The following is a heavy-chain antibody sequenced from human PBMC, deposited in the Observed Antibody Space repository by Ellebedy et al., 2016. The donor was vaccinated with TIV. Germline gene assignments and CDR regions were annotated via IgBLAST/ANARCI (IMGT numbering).Heavy chain of an antibody. CDR3: AKLDSSGYYYGRFDY. Sequence: ASVKVSCKASGYTFTTYGISWVRQAPGQGLEWMGWISAYNGNTNYAQKLQGRVTMTTDTSTSTAYMELRSLRSDDTAVYYCAKLDSSGYYYGRFDYWGQGTLVTVSS. CDR2: ISAYNGNT. CDR1: GYTFTTYG. D-gene: IGHD3-22*01. J-gene: IGHJ4*02. V-gene: IGHV1-18*04.